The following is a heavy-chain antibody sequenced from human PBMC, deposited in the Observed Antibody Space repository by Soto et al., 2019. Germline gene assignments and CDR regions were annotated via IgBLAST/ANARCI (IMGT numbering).Heavy chain of an antibody. CDR2: IKQDGSEK. V-gene: IGHV3-7*01. Sequence: EVQLVESGGGLVQPGGSLRLSCAASGFTFSSYWMSWVRQAPGKGLEWVANIKQDGSEKYYVDSVKGRFTISRDNXSKSMYLQMTCLRAEGMAVCYWVGGHLAVAVWPGCWGQGTLVTVSS. J-gene: IGHJ4*02. CDR3: VGGHLAVAVWPGC. D-gene: IGHD6-19*01. CDR1: GFTFSSYW.